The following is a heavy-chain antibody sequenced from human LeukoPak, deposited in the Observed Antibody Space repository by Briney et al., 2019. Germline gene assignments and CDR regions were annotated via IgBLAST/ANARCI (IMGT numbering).Heavy chain of an antibody. V-gene: IGHV4-59*01. CDR2: IYYSGSA. J-gene: IGHJ6*03. Sequence: PSETLSLTCTVSGGSISSYYWSWIRQPPGKGLEWVGYIYYSGSANYNPSLKRRVTISLNAPKNPFSVQLSSTVAADPAGVYCWRGAACYYYYYMDVWGKGTTVTVSS. CDR3: WRGAACYYYYYMDV. CDR1: GGSISSYY.